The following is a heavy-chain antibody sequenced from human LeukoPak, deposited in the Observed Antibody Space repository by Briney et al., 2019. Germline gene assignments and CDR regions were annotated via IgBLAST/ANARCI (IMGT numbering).Heavy chain of an antibody. CDR2: INHSGST. CDR1: GGSFSGYY. Sequence: SETLSLTCAVYGGSFSGYYWSWIRQPPGKGLEWIGEINHSGSTNYNPSLKSRVTISVDTSKNQFSLKLSSVTAADTAVYYCARAPPTVTTSPFDYWGQGTLVTVSP. D-gene: IGHD4-17*01. V-gene: IGHV4-34*01. CDR3: ARAPPTVTTSPFDY. J-gene: IGHJ4*02.